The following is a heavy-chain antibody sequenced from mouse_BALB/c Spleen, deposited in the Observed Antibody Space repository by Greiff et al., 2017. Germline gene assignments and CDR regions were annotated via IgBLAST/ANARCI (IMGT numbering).Heavy chain of an antibody. Sequence: EVQLVESGGDLVKPGGSLKLSCAASGFTFSSYGMSWVRQTPDKRLEWVATISSGGSYTYYPDSVKGRFTISRDNAKNTLYLQMSSLKSEDTAMYYCARANWEWYFDVWGAGTTVTVSS. CDR2: ISSGGSYT. D-gene: IGHD4-1*01. V-gene: IGHV5-6*01. CDR1: GFTFSSYG. J-gene: IGHJ1*01. CDR3: ARANWEWYFDV.